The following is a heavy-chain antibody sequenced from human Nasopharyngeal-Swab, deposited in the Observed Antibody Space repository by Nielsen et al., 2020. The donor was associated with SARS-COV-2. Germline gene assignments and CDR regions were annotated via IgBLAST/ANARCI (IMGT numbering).Heavy chain of an antibody. J-gene: IGHJ4*02. V-gene: IGHV3-64D*08. CDR1: GFTFSSYA. CDR3: VKDRLKGYYYDM. Sequence: GESLKISCPASGFTFSSYAMHWVRQAPGKGLEYVSAISSNGGSTYYADSVKGRFTISRDNSKNTLYLQMSSLRAEDTAVYYCVKDRLKGYYYDMWGQGTLVTVSS. CDR2: ISSNGGST. D-gene: IGHD3-22*01.